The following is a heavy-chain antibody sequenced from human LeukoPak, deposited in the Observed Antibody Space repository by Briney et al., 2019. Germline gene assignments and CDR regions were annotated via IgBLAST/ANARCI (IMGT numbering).Heavy chain of an antibody. CDR3: ARDSRSKGFDY. V-gene: IGHV4-31*03. Sequence: SQTLSLTCTVSGGSVSSGGYYWSWIRQHPGKGLEWIGYIYYSGSTYYNPSLKSRVTISVDTSKNQFSLKLSSVTAADTAVYYCARDSRSKGFDYWGQGTLVTVSS. CDR2: IYYSGST. CDR1: GGSVSSGGYY. J-gene: IGHJ4*02. D-gene: IGHD3-10*01.